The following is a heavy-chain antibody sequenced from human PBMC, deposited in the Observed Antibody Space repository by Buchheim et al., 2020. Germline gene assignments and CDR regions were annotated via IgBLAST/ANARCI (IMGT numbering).Heavy chain of an antibody. D-gene: IGHD4-11*01. J-gene: IGHJ4*02. V-gene: IGHV3-23*01. CDR1: GFIFSSYA. CDR3: AKRGLYYSDSQLYYFDY. CDR2: ISSVGTI. Sequence: EVQLLESGGGLVQPGGSLRLSCAASGFIFSSYAMSWVRQAPGKGLEWVSGISSVGTIYYADSVKGRFTISRDNSKNTLYLQMNSLRVEDTAVYYCAKRGLYYSDSQLYYFDYWGQGTL.